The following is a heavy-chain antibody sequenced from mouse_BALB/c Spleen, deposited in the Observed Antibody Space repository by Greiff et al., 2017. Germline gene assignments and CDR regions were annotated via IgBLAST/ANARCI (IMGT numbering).Heavy chain of an antibody. J-gene: IGHJ4*01. V-gene: IGHV1S81*02. CDR2: INPSNGGT. CDR1: GYTFTSYY. Sequence: VQLQQSGAELVKPGASVKLSCKASGYTFTSYYMYWVKQRPGQGLEWIGEINPSNGGTNFNEKFKSKATLTVDKSSSTAYMQLSSLTSEDSAVYYCTRSGDPTFYAMDYWGQGTSVTVSS. CDR3: TRSGDPTFYAMDY. D-gene: IGHD3-1*01.